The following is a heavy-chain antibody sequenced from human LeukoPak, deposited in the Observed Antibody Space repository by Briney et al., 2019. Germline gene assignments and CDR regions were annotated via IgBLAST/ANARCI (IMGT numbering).Heavy chain of an antibody. D-gene: IGHD6-13*01. Sequence: PGGSLRLSCAASGFTFSSCGMHWVRQAPGKGLEWVAVISYDGSNKYYADSVKGRFTISRDNSKNTLYLQMNSLRAEDTAVYYCAKSRLAAAGRDYFDYWGQGTLVTVSS. CDR3: AKSRLAAAGRDYFDY. CDR1: GFTFSSCG. J-gene: IGHJ4*02. V-gene: IGHV3-30*18. CDR2: ISYDGSNK.